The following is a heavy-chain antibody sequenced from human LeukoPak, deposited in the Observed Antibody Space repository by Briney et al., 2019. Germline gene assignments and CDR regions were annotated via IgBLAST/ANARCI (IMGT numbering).Heavy chain of an antibody. CDR2: INHSGST. D-gene: IGHD2-21*02. J-gene: IGHJ1*01. V-gene: IGHV4-34*01. Sequence: SETLSLTCAVYGGSFSGYYWSWIRQPPGKGLEWIGEINHSGSTNYNPSLQSRVTISVDTSKNQFSLKLSSVTVAGTGVYYCARSSLVTARGILLQQWGQGTLVTVSS. CDR3: ARSSLVTARGILLQQ. CDR1: GGSFSGYY.